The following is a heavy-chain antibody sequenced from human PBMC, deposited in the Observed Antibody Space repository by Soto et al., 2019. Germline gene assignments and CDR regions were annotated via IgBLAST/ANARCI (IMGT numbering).Heavy chain of an antibody. CDR2: ISGSGGST. CDR1: GFTFSSYA. CDR3: AKSQQYYDFWSGYYTY. J-gene: IGHJ4*02. D-gene: IGHD3-3*01. Sequence: GGSLRLSCAASGFTFSSYAMSWVRQAPGKGLEWVSAISGSGGSTYYADSVKGRFTISRDNSKNTLYLQMNSLRAEDTAVYYCAKSQQYYDFWSGYYTYWGQGTLVTVSS. V-gene: IGHV3-23*01.